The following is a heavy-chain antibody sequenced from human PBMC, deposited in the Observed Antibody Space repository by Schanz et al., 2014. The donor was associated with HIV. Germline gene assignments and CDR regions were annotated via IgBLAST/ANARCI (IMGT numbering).Heavy chain of an antibody. CDR2: IWYDGSYK. D-gene: IGHD6-19*01. CDR1: GFIFSNFA. CDR3: ARSPDWAGTDAFDI. J-gene: IGHJ3*02. V-gene: IGHV3-33*01. Sequence: QVQLVESGGGVVQPGRSLRLSCAASGFIFSNFAMHWVRQAPGKGLEWAAVIWYDGSYKYYADSVKGRFTISRDNPKNTLYLQMNSLRAEDTAIYYCARSPDWAGTDAFDIWGQGTMVTVSS.